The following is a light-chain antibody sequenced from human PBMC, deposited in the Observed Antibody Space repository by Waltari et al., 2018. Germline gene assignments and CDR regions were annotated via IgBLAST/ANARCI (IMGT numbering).Light chain of an antibody. CDR1: QCISYF. J-gene: IGKJ4*02. CDR2: AAS. V-gene: IGKV1-9*01. CDR3: QHLNSSPPL. Sequence: IQLTQSPSSLSASVGDRVTITCRASQCISYFLAWYQQKPGKAPKVLIYAASTLQSGVPSRFSGSGSGTDFTLAISSLQPEDFSTYYCQHLNSSPPLFGGGTKVEIK.